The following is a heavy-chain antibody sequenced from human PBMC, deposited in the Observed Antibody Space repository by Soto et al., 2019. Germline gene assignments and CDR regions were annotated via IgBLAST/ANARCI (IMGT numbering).Heavy chain of an antibody. J-gene: IGHJ4*02. Sequence: PGGSLRLSCAASGFTFSSYYMSWIRQAPGKGLEWVSYISSSSSYTNYADSVKGRFTISRDNAKNSLYLQMNSLRAEDTAVYYCARHPKWLPTHFDYWGQGTLVTAPQ. V-gene: IGHV3-11*03. CDR1: GFTFSSYY. CDR2: ISSSSSYT. D-gene: IGHD3-22*01. CDR3: ARHPKWLPTHFDY.